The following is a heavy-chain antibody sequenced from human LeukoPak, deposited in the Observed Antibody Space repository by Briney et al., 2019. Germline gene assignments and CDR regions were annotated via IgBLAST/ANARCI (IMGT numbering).Heavy chain of an antibody. D-gene: IGHD6-6*01. CDR2: INNSGST. J-gene: IGHJ6*03. CDR3: ASGRVAARGLYYCSYYDTDV. CDR1: GGSFSGYY. Sequence: SETLSLTCAVYGGSFSGYYWSWIRQPPGKGLEWIGEINNSGSTNYNPSLKSRVTISVDTSKNQFSLKLSSVTAADTAVYYCASGRVAARGLYYCSYYDTDVWGNGTTVTVSS. V-gene: IGHV4-34*01.